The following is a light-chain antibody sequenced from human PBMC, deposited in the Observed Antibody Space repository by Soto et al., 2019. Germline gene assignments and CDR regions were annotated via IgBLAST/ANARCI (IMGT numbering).Light chain of an antibody. CDR1: NSDVGCYNY. CDR2: DVS. CDR3: CSYASAYNFWV. V-gene: IGLV2-11*01. J-gene: IGLJ3*02. Sequence: QSALTQPRSVSGSPGPSVTISCTGTNSDVGCYNYVSWYQQHPGKAPKVMIYDVSRRPSGVPDRFSGSKSGNTASLTISGLQAEDEADYYCCSYASAYNFWVFGGGTKLTVL.